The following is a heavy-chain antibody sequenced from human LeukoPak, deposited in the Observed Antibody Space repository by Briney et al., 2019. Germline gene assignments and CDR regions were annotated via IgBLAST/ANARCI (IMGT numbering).Heavy chain of an antibody. CDR1: GYIFTDYY. Sequence: ASVKVSCKASGYIFTDYYMHWARQAPGQGLEWLGWINPNSGDTNFAQKFQGRVTMTRDTSITTAYMELSRLKSDDTAVYYCARGPAPAYYYYYYMDVWGKGTTVTVSS. CDR3: ARGPAPAYYYYYYMDV. V-gene: IGHV1-2*02. D-gene: IGHD2-2*01. J-gene: IGHJ6*03. CDR2: INPNSGDT.